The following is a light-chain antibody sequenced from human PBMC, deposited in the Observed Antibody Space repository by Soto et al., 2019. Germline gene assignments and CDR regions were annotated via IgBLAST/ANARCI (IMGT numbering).Light chain of an antibody. Sequence: MTQSPSSLSASVGDRVTITCQASQNINNYLNWYLQKPGQSPQLLIYLGSNRSSGVPDRFSGSGSGTDFTLKISRVEAEDVGVYYCMQALQTPITFGQGTRLEI. CDR1: QNINNY. J-gene: IGKJ5*01. V-gene: IGKV2-28*01. CDR2: LGS. CDR3: MQALQTPIT.